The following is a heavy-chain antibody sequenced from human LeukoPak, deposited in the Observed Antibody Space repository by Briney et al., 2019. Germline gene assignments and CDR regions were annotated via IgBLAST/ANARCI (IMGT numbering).Heavy chain of an antibody. D-gene: IGHD3-22*01. V-gene: IGHV3-23*01. CDR3: AKGSGYYPEGSDY. CDR1: GFTFSDYY. CDR2: ISGSGGST. Sequence: PGGSLRLSCAASGFTFSDYYMSWIRQAPGKGLEWVSGISGSGGSTYYADSVKGRFTISRDNSKNTLYLQMNSLRAEDTAVYYCAKGSGYYPEGSDYWGQGTLVTVSS. J-gene: IGHJ4*02.